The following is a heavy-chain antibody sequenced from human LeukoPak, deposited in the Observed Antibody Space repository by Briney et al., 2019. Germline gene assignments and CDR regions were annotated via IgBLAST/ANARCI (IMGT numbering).Heavy chain of an antibody. J-gene: IGHJ6*02. CDR3: ARDRANYGMDV. V-gene: IGHV3-21*01. Sequence: GGSLRLSCAASGFTFSSYSMNRVRQAPGKGLEWVSSISSSSSYIYYADSVKGRFTISKDNAKNSLYLQMNSLRAEDTAVYYCARDRANYGMDVWGQGTTVTVSS. CDR1: GFTFSSYS. D-gene: IGHD2-8*01. CDR2: ISSSSSYI.